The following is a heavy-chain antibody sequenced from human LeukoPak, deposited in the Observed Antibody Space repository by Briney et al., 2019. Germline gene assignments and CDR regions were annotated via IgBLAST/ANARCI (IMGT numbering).Heavy chain of an antibody. J-gene: IGHJ6*02. V-gene: IGHV3-23*01. CDR1: GFTFSSYA. D-gene: IGHD2-8*01. CDR2: ISGSGGSS. Sequence: GGSLRLSCAASGFTFSSYAMSWVRQAPGKGLEWVSTISGSGGSSYYADSVKGRFTISRDNSKNTLYLQMNSLRAEDSAVYYCAKVMVDYYYYNMDVWGQGTTVTVSS. CDR3: AKVMVDYYYYNMDV.